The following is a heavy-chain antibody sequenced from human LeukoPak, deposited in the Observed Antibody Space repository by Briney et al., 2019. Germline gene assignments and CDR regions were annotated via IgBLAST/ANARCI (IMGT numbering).Heavy chain of an antibody. V-gene: IGHV3-23*01. Sequence: GRSLRLSCAASGFTFSSYGMHWVRQAPGKGLEWVSAISGSGGSTYYADSVKGRFTISRDNSKNTLYLQMNSLRAEDTAVYYCAKEAPMVRGVKGYFDYWGQGTLVTVSS. D-gene: IGHD3-10*01. CDR3: AKEAPMVRGVKGYFDY. J-gene: IGHJ4*02. CDR2: ISGSGGST. CDR1: GFTFSSYG.